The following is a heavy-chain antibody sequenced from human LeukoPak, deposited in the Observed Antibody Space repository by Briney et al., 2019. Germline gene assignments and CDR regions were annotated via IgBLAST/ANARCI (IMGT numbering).Heavy chain of an antibody. Sequence: ASVKVSCKASGYTFTGYYMHWVRQAAGQGLDWMERINPNSGGTNYAHKFQGRVTMTRDTSISTAYMELSRLRSDDTAVYYCARRMEMANPIGYYSDYWGQGTLVTVSS. V-gene: IGHV1-2*06. J-gene: IGHJ4*02. CDR3: ARRMEMANPIGYYSDY. D-gene: IGHD5-24*01. CDR1: GYTFTGYY. CDR2: INPNSGGT.